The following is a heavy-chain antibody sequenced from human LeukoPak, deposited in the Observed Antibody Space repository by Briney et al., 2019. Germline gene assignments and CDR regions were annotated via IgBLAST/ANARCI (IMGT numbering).Heavy chain of an antibody. D-gene: IGHD3-22*01. V-gene: IGHV1-46*01. CDR2: INPSGGTT. CDR1: GGTFTSYY. CDR3: ARGSTPSYYYDSSGHFDY. J-gene: IGHJ4*02. Sequence: ASVKVSCKASGGTFTSYYMHWVRQAPGQGLEWMGVINPSGGTTNYAQKFQGRVTMTRDTSTSTVYMELSSLRSEDTAVYYCARGSTPSYYYDSSGHFDYWGQGTLVTVSS.